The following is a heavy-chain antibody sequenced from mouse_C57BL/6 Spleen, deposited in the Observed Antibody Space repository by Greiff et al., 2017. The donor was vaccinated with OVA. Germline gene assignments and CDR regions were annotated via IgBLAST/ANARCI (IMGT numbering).Heavy chain of an antibody. D-gene: IGHD2-4*01. CDR3: TRRGIRYYAMDY. CDR2: IDPETGGT. V-gene: IGHV1-15*01. J-gene: IGHJ4*01. CDR1: GYTFTDYE. Sequence: QVHVKQSGAELVRPGASVTLSCKASGYTFTDYEMHWVKQTPVHGLEWIGAIDPETGGTAYNQKFKGKAILTADKSSSTAYMELRSLTSEDSAVYYCTRRGIRYYAMDYWGQGTSVTVSS.